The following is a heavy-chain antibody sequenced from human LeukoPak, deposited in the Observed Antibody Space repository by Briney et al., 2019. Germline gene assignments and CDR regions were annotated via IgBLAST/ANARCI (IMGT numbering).Heavy chain of an antibody. CDR1: GFTFSSYG. V-gene: IGHV3-7*01. J-gene: IGHJ4*02. CDR2: IKQDGSEK. CDR3: ARDSTSSSWYWSNNYYFDY. D-gene: IGHD6-13*01. Sequence: GGSLRLSCAASGFTFSSYGMHWVRQAPGKGLEWVANIKQDGSEKYYVDSVKGRFTISRDNAKNSLYLQMNSLRAEDTAVYYCARDSTSSSWYWSNNYYFDYWGQGTLVTVSS.